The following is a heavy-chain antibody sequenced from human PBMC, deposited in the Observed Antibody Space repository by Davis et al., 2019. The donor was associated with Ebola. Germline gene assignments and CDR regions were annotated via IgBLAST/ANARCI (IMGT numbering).Heavy chain of an antibody. CDR1: GFTFSDYY. CDR2: ISGSGGST. J-gene: IGHJ4*02. V-gene: IGHV3-23*01. Sequence: GESLKISCAASGFTFSDYYMSWIRQAPGKGLEWVSAISGSGGSTYYADSVKGRFTISRDNSKNTLYLQMNSLRAEDTAVYYCAKDLTLWFGELDYWGQGTLVTVSS. CDR3: AKDLTLWFGELDY. D-gene: IGHD3-10*01.